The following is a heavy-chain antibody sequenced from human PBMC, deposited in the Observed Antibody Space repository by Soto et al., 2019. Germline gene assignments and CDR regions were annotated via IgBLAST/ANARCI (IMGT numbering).Heavy chain of an antibody. CDR1: GYTFTSFD. CDR3: ARGPFHSVVGGKYYYNFIDV. Sequence: QVQLVQSGPEVKKPGASVKVSCKASGYTFTSFDIHWVRQAPGQGLEWMGWMNPNSLNTGYTQKFQGRVTMTRDTSITAASMELSSLRSVDTAVYYWARGPFHSVVGGKYYYNFIDVWGKGTTVTVSS. V-gene: IGHV1-8*01. J-gene: IGHJ6*03. D-gene: IGHD2-15*01. CDR2: MNPNSLNT.